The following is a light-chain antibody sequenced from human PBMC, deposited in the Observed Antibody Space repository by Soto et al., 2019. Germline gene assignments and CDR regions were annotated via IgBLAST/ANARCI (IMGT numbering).Light chain of an antibody. CDR2: QAS. V-gene: IGKV1-5*03. CDR1: QTISTW. Sequence: DIQMAQSPSTLSANVGDRISITCRASQTISTWLAWYQQKPGKAPNLLIYQASTLETGVPSRFSGSGSGTEFTLTFSGLQPDDLATYYCQQYDNYPLTFGGGTKVEI. CDR3: QQYDNYPLT. J-gene: IGKJ4*01.